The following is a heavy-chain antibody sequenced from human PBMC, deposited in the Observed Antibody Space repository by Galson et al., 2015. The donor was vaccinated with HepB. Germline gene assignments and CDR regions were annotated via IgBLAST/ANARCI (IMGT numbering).Heavy chain of an antibody. D-gene: IGHD3/OR15-3a*01. V-gene: IGHV1-2*06. J-gene: IGHJ4*02. CDR1: GYTFIGYY. CDR2: INSQSGGT. CDR3: ARGSRPIWTVHSEFEF. Sequence: SVKVSCKASGYTFIGYYLHWVRQAPGQGLEWMGRINSQSGGTNYAQKFQGRDTMTRATSVSTVYMELTRLRPDDTATYYCARGSRPIWTVHSEFEFWGQGTLIAVSS.